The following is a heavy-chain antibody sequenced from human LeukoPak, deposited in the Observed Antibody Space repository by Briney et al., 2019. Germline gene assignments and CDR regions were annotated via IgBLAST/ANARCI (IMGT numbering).Heavy chain of an antibody. CDR3: ARVPKPGYYLDY. CDR1: GYTFIVYY. Sequence: ASVTVSYKDSGYTFIVYYIHWVRQAPGQGLQWMGWINPKSGGADYAQRFRGRVTMTGDKSIDTAYVELSSLTSDDTAVYCCARVPKPGYYLDYWGQGTLVTVCS. CDR2: INPKSGGA. J-gene: IGHJ4*02. V-gene: IGHV1-2*02.